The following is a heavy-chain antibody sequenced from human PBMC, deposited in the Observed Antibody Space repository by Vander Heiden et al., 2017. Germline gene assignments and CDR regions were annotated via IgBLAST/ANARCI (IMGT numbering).Heavy chain of an antibody. D-gene: IGHD3-3*01. V-gene: IGHV3-23*01. CDR3: ARSDYDFRSGYRLGY. J-gene: IGHJ4*02. CDR1: GFTLNSFP. CDR2: IVGNTGGTGSA. Sequence: EVQLLESGGGLVQPGGSLRLSCAASGFTLNSFPMSWVRQAPGKGLEWVSVIVGNTGGTGSAYYADSVKGRFTISRDNPKKTLWLQMNSLRAEDTAVYYCARSDYDFRSGYRLGYWGQGTLVTVSS.